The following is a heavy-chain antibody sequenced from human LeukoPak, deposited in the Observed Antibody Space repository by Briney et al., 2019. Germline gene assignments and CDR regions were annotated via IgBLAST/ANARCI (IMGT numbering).Heavy chain of an antibody. CDR1: GGSISSYY. V-gene: IGHV4-59*01. D-gene: IGHD2-15*01. Sequence: SETLSLICTASGGSISSYYWQWIRHAPGKGLEWIGYISHSEITSYNPSLKSRATISRDTSKNQVSLVLRSVTAADSAMYYCARGFCINGGCYWTPQHWGQGTLLTVSS. J-gene: IGHJ1*01. CDR2: ISHSEIT. CDR3: ARGFCINGGCYWTPQH.